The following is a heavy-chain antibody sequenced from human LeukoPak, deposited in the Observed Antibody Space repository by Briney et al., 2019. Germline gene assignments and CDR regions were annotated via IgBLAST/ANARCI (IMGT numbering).Heavy chain of an antibody. D-gene: IGHD4-11*01. CDR2: IDPSDSYT. V-gene: IGHV5-10-1*01. J-gene: IGHJ4*02. Sequence: SLQTSCKGSGYSIITYWISCGRQMPGKGLERMKRIDPSDSYTNYSPSFQGHVTISADKSISTAYLQWSSLKASDTAMYYCARTPAVTPDYWGQGTLVTVSS. CDR1: GYSIITYW. CDR3: ARTPAVTPDY.